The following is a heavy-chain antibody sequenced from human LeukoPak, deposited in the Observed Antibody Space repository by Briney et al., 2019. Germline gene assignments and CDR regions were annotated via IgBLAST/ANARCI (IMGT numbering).Heavy chain of an antibody. D-gene: IGHD3-22*01. V-gene: IGHV4-34*01. Sequence: SETLSLTCAVYGGSFSGYYWSWIRQPPGKGLEWIGEINHSGSTNYNPSLKSRVTISVDTSKNQFSLKLSSVTAADTAVYYCARGSYDSSGYYFLDAFDIWGQGTMVTVSS. J-gene: IGHJ3*02. CDR2: INHSGST. CDR1: GGSFSGYY. CDR3: ARGSYDSSGYYFLDAFDI.